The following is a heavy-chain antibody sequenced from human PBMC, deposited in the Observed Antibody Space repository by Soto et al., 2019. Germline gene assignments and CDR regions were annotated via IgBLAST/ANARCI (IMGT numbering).Heavy chain of an antibody. CDR2: TYYKSKWNN. CDR3: ARDRYSSSGWFDP. V-gene: IGHV6-1*01. Sequence: SQTLSLTCAISGDSVSSNSAAWNWIRQSPSRGLEWLGRTYYKSKWNNDYALSVKSRITINPDTSKNQFSLHLYSVTPEDTAVYYCARDRYSSSGWFDPWGQGTPVTVSS. D-gene: IGHD6-6*01. J-gene: IGHJ5*02. CDR1: GDSVSSNSAA.